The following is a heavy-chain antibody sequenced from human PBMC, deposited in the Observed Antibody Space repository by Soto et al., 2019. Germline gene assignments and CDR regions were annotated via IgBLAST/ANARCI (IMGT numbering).Heavy chain of an antibody. J-gene: IGHJ6*02. CDR3: ATHHPYYGSGSYYKTPDYYYYGMDV. CDR2: IYPGDSDT. V-gene: IGHV5-51*01. CDR1: GYSFTSYW. Sequence: GESLKISCKGSGYSFTSYWIGWVRQMPGKGLEWMGIIYPGDSDTRYSPSFQGQVTISADKSISTAYLQWSSLKASDTAMYYCATHHPYYGSGSYYKTPDYYYYGMDVWGQGTTVTVSS. D-gene: IGHD3-10*01.